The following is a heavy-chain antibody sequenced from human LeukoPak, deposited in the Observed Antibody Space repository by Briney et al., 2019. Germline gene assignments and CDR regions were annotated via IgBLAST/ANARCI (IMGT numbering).Heavy chain of an antibody. J-gene: IGHJ4*02. CDR1: GFTFSSYS. CDR2: ISSSSSYI. V-gene: IGHV3-21*01. D-gene: IGHD6-13*01. CDR3: ARLDRRQLVRTPFDY. Sequence: GGSLRLSCAASGFTFSSYSMNWVRQAPGKGLEWVSSISSSSSYIYYADSVKGRFTISRDNAKNSLYLQMNSLRAEDTAVYYCARLDRRQLVRTPFDYWGQGTLVTVSS.